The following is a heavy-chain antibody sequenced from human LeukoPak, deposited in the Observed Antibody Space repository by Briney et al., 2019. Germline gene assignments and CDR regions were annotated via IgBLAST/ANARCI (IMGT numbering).Heavy chain of an antibody. CDR2: INPNSGGT. D-gene: IGHD1-26*01. Sequence: GASVKVSCKASGYTFTGYYMHWVRQAPGQGLEWMGWINPNSGGTNYAQKFQGRVTMTTDTSTSTAYMEMNSLRSDDTAVYYCAREGREQRGAFDYWGQGTLVTVSS. J-gene: IGHJ4*02. CDR1: GYTFTGYY. CDR3: AREGREQRGAFDY. V-gene: IGHV1-2*02.